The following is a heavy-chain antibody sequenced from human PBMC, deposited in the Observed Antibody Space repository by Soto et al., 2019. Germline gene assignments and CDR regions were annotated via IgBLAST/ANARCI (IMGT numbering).Heavy chain of an antibody. D-gene: IGHD6-19*01. CDR2: VSPYSGNT. CDR1: GYTFTNYD. J-gene: IGHJ4*02. V-gene: IGHV1-18*01. CDR3: GRFASSGWYTGGY. Sequence: QVKLVQSGAEVKKPGASVKVSCKASGYTFTNYDIGWVRQAPGQGPEWMGWVSPYSGNTNYAQKVQGRVTMTTDTSPSTAYMELRSLRSDVTAVYYCGRFASSGWYTGGYWGQGTLVTVSS.